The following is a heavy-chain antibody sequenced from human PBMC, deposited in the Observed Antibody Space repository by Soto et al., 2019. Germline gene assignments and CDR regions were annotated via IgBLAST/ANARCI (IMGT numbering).Heavy chain of an antibody. D-gene: IGHD1-26*01. Sequence: QVQLVESGGGVVQPGRSLRLSCAASGFTFSSYAMHWVRQAPGKGLEWVAVISYDGSNKDYADSVKGRFTISRDNSKNTLYLQMNSLRAEDTAVYYCARGGGSLDDYYYYGMDVWGQGTTVTVSS. V-gene: IGHV3-30-3*01. CDR2: ISYDGSNK. CDR3: ARGGGSLDDYYYYGMDV. CDR1: GFTFSSYA. J-gene: IGHJ6*02.